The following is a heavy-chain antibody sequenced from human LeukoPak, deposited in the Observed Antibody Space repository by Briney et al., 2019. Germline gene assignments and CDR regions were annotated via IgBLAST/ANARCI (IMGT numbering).Heavy chain of an antibody. Sequence: ASVNVSCKASGYTFTSYDINWVRQATGQGLEWMGWMNPNSGNTGYAQKFQGRVTMTRNTSISTAYMELSSLRSEDTAVYYCAREGPTYYDILTGYYYDYWGQGTLVTVSS. CDR3: AREGPTYYDILTGYYYDY. V-gene: IGHV1-8*01. D-gene: IGHD3-9*01. CDR2: MNPNSGNT. J-gene: IGHJ4*02. CDR1: GYTFTSYD.